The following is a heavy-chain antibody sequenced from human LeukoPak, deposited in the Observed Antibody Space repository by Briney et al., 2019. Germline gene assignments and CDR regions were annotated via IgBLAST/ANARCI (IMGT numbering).Heavy chain of an antibody. CDR3: AGNSGYESGWFDP. CDR2: INHSGST. J-gene: IGHJ5*02. CDR1: GGSFSGYY. V-gene: IGHV4-34*01. D-gene: IGHD5-12*01. Sequence: ASETLSLTCAVYGGSFSGYYWSWIRQPPGKGLEWIGEINHSGSTNYNPSLKSRVTISVDTSKNQFSLKLSSVTAADTAVYYCAGNSGYESGWFDPWGQGTLVTASS.